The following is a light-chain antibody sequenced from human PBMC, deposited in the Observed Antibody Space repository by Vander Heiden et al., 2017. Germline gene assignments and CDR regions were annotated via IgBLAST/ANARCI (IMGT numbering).Light chain of an antibody. Sequence: QSALTQPPSASGSPGQSVTISCTGTSSDVGAYNYVSWYQQHPGHAPILIFFDVTKRPSGVPDRFSASKSGTTASTTASGLQAEDDAYYYCTSYAGSDTWVFGTGTKRTVL. CDR2: DVT. CDR3: TSYAGSDTWV. J-gene: IGLJ1*01. CDR1: SSDVGAYNY. V-gene: IGLV2-8*01.